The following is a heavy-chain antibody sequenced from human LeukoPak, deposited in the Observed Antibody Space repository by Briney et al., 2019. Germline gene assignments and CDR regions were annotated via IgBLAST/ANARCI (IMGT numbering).Heavy chain of an antibody. V-gene: IGHV3-30-3*01. CDR2: ISYDGSNK. CDR1: GFTFSSYA. Sequence: GRSLRLSCAASGFTFSSYAMHWVRQAPGKGRECVAVISYDGSNKYYADSVKGRFTISRDNSKNTLYLQMNSLRAEDTAVYYCARDFAVTTGDYWGQGTLVTISS. CDR3: ARDFAVTTGDY. D-gene: IGHD4-17*01. J-gene: IGHJ4*02.